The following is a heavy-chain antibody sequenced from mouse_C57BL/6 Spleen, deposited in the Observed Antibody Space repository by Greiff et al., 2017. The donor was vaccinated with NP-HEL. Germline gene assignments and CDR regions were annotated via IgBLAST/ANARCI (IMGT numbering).Heavy chain of an antibody. V-gene: IGHV1-59*01. CDR2: IDPSDSYT. CDR1: GYTFTSYW. J-gene: IGHJ3*01. Sequence: QVQLQQPGAELVRPGTSVTLSCTASGYTFTSYWMHWVKQRPGQGLEWIGVIDPSDSYTNYNQKFKGKATLTVDTSSSTAYMQLSSLTSEDSAVYYCATTGTSAYWGQGTLVTVSA. CDR3: ATTGTSAY. D-gene: IGHD4-1*01.